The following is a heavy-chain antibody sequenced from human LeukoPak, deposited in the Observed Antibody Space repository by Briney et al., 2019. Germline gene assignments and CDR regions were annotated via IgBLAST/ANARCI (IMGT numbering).Heavy chain of an antibody. Sequence: GGSLRLSCAASGFTFGSYAMTWVRQAPGRGLEWVSGISDSGTITYYAASVKGRFTISRDSFNNTLYLHLSTLRADDTAVYYCAKDRGKTVAQFDYWGQGALVTVSS. CDR3: AKDRGKTVAQFDY. J-gene: IGHJ4*02. D-gene: IGHD4-23*01. V-gene: IGHV3-23*01. CDR2: ISDSGTIT. CDR1: GFTFGSYA.